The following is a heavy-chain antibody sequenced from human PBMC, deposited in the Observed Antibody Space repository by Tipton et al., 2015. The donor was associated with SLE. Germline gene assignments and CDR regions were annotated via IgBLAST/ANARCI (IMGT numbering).Heavy chain of an antibody. Sequence: TLSLTCTVSGYSISSGYYWGWIRQPPGKGLEWIGSIYHSGSTYYNPSLKSRVTISVDTSKNQFSLKLSSVTAADTAVYYWARVRAVNYFDYWGQGTLVTVSS. J-gene: IGHJ4*02. CDR1: GYSISSGYY. CDR2: IYHSGST. D-gene: IGHD6-19*01. CDR3: ARVRAVNYFDY. V-gene: IGHV4-38-2*02.